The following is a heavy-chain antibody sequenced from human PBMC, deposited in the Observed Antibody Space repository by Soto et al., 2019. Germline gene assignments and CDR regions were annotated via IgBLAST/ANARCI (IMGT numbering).Heavy chain of an antibody. D-gene: IGHD7-27*01. J-gene: IGHJ4*02. Sequence: SETLSLTCTVSGGSISSAAYCWSWIRQSPDKGLEWIGHIYDGGTTYSSPSLKGRVAISADTSETQFSLKLNSVSAADTAVYYCARGPSGDKVDYWGQGIQVTVSS. V-gene: IGHV4-30-4*01. CDR3: ARGPSGDKVDY. CDR2: IYDGGTT. CDR1: GGSISSAAYC.